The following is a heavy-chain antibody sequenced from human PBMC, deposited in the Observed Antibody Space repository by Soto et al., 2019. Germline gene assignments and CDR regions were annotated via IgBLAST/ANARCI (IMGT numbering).Heavy chain of an antibody. CDR3: ASVETQRYYYGMDV. V-gene: IGHV1-69*13. D-gene: IGHD2-15*01. J-gene: IGHJ6*02. CDR2: IIPIFGKA. CDR1: VYTFTSYG. Sequence: SVKVSCKASVYTFTSYGISWVRQAPGQGLEWMGGIIPIFGKADYAQKFQGRVTITADESTSTAYMELSSLRSEDTAVYYCASVETQRYYYGMDVWGQGTTVTVSS.